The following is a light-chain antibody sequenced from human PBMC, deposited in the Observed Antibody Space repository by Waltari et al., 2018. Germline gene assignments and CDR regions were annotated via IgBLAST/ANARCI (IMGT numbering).Light chain of an antibody. J-gene: IGLJ1*01. V-gene: IGLV7-46*01. CDR2: DTN. Sequence: QAVVTQEPSLTVSPGGTVTLTCGSSTGDVTSDHYPYWFQQKPGQAPRTLIYDTNNQPSWTPGRFSGSLLGGKAALTLSGAQPEDEAEYYCSVAYSGVFVFGTGTKVTVL. CDR1: TGDVTSDHY. CDR3: SVAYSGVFV.